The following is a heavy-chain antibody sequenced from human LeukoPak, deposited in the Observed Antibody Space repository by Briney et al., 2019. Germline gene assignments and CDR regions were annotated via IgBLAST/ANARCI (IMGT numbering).Heavy chain of an antibody. CDR2: IYYSGST. V-gene: IGHV4-39*07. CDR3: ARDSSGWDLHFDY. CDR1: GGSISSYY. J-gene: IGHJ4*02. Sequence: SETLSLTCTVSGGSISSYYWGWIRQPPGKGLEWIGSIYYSGSTYYNPSLKSRVTISVDTSKNQFSLKLSSVTAADTAVYYCARDSSGWDLHFDYWGQGTLVTVSS. D-gene: IGHD6-19*01.